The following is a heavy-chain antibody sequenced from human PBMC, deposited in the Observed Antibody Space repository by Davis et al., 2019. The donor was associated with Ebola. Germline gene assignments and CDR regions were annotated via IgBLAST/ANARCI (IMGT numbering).Heavy chain of an antibody. V-gene: IGHV4-59*08. J-gene: IGHJ6*02. CDR3: ARQPDTTSWDGHLDV. CDR2: TSHSGST. CDR1: ADSISRKF. Sequence: SETLSLTCPVSADSISRKFWSWIRQPPGNGLEWIGSTSHSGSTNYNRSLKNRVTISLNTPKNQSSLQVSSVTAADTAVYYCARQPDTTSWDGHLDVWGQGTSVTVSS. D-gene: IGHD1-14*01.